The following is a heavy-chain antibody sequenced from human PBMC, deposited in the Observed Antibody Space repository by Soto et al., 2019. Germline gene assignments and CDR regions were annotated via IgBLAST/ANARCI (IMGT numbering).Heavy chain of an antibody. J-gene: IGHJ5*02. CDR3: AREGWIQLWLSSWGQEPWFDP. Sequence: PSETLSLTCTVSGGSVSSGSYYWSWIRQPPGKGLEWIGYIYYSGSTNYNPSLKSRVTMSVDTSKNQFSLKLSSVTAADTAVYYCAREGWIQLWLSSWGQEPWFDPWGQGTLVTVSA. CDR1: GGSVSSGSYY. V-gene: IGHV4-61*01. D-gene: IGHD5-18*01. CDR2: IYYSGST.